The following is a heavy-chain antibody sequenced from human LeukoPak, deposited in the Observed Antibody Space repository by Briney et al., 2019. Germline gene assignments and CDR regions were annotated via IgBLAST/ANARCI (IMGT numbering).Heavy chain of an antibody. V-gene: IGHV1-2*02. Sequence: ASVKVSCKASGYTFTGYYMHWVRQAPGQGLEWMGWINPNSGGTNYAQKFQGRVTMTRDTSISTAYMELSRLRSDDTAVYYCARDRPLYGGNSSWFDPWGQGTLVTVSS. CDR1: GYTFTGYY. CDR2: INPNSGGT. CDR3: ARDRPLYGGNSSWFDP. J-gene: IGHJ5*02. D-gene: IGHD4-23*01.